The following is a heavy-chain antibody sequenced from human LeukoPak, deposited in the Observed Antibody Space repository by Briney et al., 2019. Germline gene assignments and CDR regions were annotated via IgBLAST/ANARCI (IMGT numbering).Heavy chain of an antibody. V-gene: IGHV3-30*18. CDR3: AKGDAFNI. CDR1: GFTFSSYG. J-gene: IGHJ3*02. Sequence: GRSLRLSCAASGFTFSSYGMHWVRQAPGKGLEWVAVISYDGSNKYYADSVKGRFTISRDNSKNTLYLQMNSLRAEDTAVYYCAKGDAFNIWGQGTMVTVSS. CDR2: ISYDGSNK.